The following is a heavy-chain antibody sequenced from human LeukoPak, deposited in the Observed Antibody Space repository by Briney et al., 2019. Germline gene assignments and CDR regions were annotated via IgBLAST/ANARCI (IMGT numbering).Heavy chain of an antibody. CDR3: ARGPYYDSSGLSYNWFDP. J-gene: IGHJ5*02. CDR2: IYYSGST. V-gene: IGHV4-59*01. CDR1: GGSIRSYY. Sequence: PSETLSLTCTVSGGSIRSYYWSWIRQPPGKGLEWIGYIYYSGSTNYNPSLKSRVTISVDTSKNQFSVKLTSVTAADTAVYYCARGPYYDSSGLSYNWFDPWGQGTRVTVSS. D-gene: IGHD3-22*01.